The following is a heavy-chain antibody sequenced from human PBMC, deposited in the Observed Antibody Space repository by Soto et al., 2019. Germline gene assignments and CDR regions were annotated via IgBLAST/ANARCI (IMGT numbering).Heavy chain of an antibody. CDR3: ARVVSDILTGWDPYYFDY. V-gene: IGHV4-31*03. CDR1: GGSISSGGYY. Sequence: PSETLSLTCTVSGGSISSGGYYWSWIRQHPGKGLEWIGYIYYSGSTYYNPSLKSRVTISVDTSKNQFSLKLSSVTAADTAVYYCARVVSDILTGWDPYYFDYWGQGTLVTVS. J-gene: IGHJ4*02. CDR2: IYYSGST. D-gene: IGHD3-9*01.